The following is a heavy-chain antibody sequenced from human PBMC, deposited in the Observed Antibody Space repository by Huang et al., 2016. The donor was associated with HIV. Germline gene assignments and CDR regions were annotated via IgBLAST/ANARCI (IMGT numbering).Heavy chain of an antibody. D-gene: IGHD3-16*01. V-gene: IGHV1-69*13. Sequence: QVQLVQSGAEVRKPGSSVKVSCRASGGSFNNFGINGVRQAPGQGLGWMGGIIPRFGTRNDAQRFKDRVTITADETTGVVHLEVTSLRSDDTAVYFCAKRGGAWGSPYAFDLWGPGTMVTVSS. CDR3: AKRGGAWGSPYAFDL. CDR1: GGSFNNFG. J-gene: IGHJ3*01. CDR2: IIPRFGTR.